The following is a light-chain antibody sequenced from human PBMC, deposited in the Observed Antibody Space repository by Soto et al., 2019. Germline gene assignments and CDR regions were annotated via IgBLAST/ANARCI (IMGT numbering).Light chain of an antibody. CDR2: GAS. CDR1: QSVTSGY. V-gene: IGKV3-20*01. J-gene: IGKJ1*01. CDR3: QQYDAFRT. Sequence: AKQSVTSGYIAWYQQKSGQAPRLLLYGASSRATGIPDRFSGSRSGTDFTLTSSRLECEDFAVYYWQQYDAFRTVGQGTKVAIK.